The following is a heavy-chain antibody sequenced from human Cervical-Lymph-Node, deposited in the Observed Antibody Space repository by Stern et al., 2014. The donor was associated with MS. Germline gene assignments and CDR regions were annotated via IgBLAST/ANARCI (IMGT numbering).Heavy chain of an antibody. J-gene: IGHJ4*02. CDR1: GGSISSRDYY. CDR3: ARSQNGRLLHHYFDS. V-gene: IGHV4-31*03. CDR2: IHYTGST. Sequence: QVQLQESGPRLVKPSQTLSLTCTVSGGSISSRDYYWSWIRQHPEKGLDWIGYIHYTGSTYYNPSLKSRFTISIDTSKNQFSLKLSSVTAADTAIYYCARSQNGRLLHHYFDSWGQGTLVTVSS. D-gene: IGHD2-2*02.